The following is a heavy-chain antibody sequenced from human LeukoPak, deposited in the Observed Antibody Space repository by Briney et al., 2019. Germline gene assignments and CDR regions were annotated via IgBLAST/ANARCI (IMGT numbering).Heavy chain of an antibody. Sequence: SETLSLTCAVSGGSISSGGYSWSWIRQPPGKGLEWIGYIYHSGSTYYNPSLKSRVTISVDRSKNQFSLKLSSVTAADTAVYYCARAGLTGQFDYWGQGTLVTVSS. CDR1: GGSISSGGYS. V-gene: IGHV4-30-2*01. CDR2: IYHSGST. J-gene: IGHJ4*02. CDR3: ARAGLTGQFDY. D-gene: IGHD1-20*01.